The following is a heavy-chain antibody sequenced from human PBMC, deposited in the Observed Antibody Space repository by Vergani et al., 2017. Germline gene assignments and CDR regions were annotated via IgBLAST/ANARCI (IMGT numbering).Heavy chain of an antibody. Sequence: EVQLVESGGGSVQSGGSLRLSCVASGFSFNTYWMHWVRQVPGKGLMWVERIDEYGNRATYGDFETGRFTISRDNAKNTVFLQMNSLRAEDTAVYYCARVRIDFWSGYFDYWSQGTLVTVSS. CDR1: GFSFNTYW. J-gene: IGHJ4*02. V-gene: IGHV3-74*03. D-gene: IGHD3-3*01. CDR3: ARVRIDFWSGYFDY. CDR2: IDEYGNRA.